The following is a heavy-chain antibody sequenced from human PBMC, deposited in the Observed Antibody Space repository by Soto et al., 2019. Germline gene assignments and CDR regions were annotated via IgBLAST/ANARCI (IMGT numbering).Heavy chain of an antibody. J-gene: IGHJ6*02. V-gene: IGHV5-51*01. CDR2: IYPGDSDT. Sequence: GESLKISCNGSGYSFTSYWIGWVRQMPGKGLEWMGIIYPGDSDTRYSPSFQGQVTISADKSISTAYPQWSSLKASDTAMYYCVRFGSSSPYYYYGMDVWGQGTTVTVSS. CDR1: GYSFTSYW. CDR3: VRFGSSSPYYYYGMDV. D-gene: IGHD6-6*01.